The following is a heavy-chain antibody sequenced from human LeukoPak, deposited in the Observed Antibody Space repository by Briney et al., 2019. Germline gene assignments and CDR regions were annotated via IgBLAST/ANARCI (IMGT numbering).Heavy chain of an antibody. Sequence: GGSLRLSCAASGFTFSDYYMSWIRQAPGNGLEWVSYISSSGSTIYYADSVKGRFTISRDNAKNSLYLQMNSLRAEDTAVYYCARADYYDSTFYDYWGQGTLVTVSS. CDR2: ISSSGSTI. CDR1: GFTFSDYY. D-gene: IGHD3-22*01. CDR3: ARADYYDSTFYDY. V-gene: IGHV3-11*04. J-gene: IGHJ4*02.